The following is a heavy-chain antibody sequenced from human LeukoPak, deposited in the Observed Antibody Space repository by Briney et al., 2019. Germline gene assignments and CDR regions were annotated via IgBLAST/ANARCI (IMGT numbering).Heavy chain of an antibody. V-gene: IGHV3-9*01. CDR2: ISWNSGSI. CDR3: AKDIGYSYGPYGDYYYYYGMDV. CDR1: GFTFDDYA. Sequence: GRFLRLSCAASGFTFDDYAMHWVRQAPGKGLEWVSGISWNSGSIGYADSVKGRFTISRDNAKNSLYLQMNSLRAEDTALYYCAKDIGYSYGPYGDYYYYYGMDVWGQGTTVTVSS. D-gene: IGHD5-18*01. J-gene: IGHJ6*02.